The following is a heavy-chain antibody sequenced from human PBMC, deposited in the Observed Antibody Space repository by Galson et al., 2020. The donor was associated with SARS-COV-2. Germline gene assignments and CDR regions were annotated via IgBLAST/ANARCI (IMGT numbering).Heavy chain of an antibody. CDR3: ARDSGPSRRYFDY. CDR1: GGSISSSSYY. V-gene: IGHV4-39*07. CDR2: ISYSGSA. D-gene: IGHD1-26*01. Sequence: ETLSLTCTVSGGSISSSSYYWGWIRQPPGKGLEWIGSISYSGSANYSPSLKSRVTISVDTSKNQLSLNLNSVTAADTALYYCARDSGPSRRYFDYWGQGTLVTVSS. J-gene: IGHJ4*02.